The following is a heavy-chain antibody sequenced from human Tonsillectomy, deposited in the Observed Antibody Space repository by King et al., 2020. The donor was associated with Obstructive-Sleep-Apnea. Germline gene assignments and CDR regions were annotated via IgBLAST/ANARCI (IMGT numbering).Heavy chain of an antibody. CDR1: GGSISRYY. V-gene: IGHV4-59*01. CDR3: ARLDLGFYDSRGYYPRWLDL. J-gene: IGHJ5*02. CDR2: VYYTGDT. Sequence: QLQESGPGQVKPSETLSLTCTVSGGSISRYYWSWIRQPPGKGLEWIGFVYYTGDTNYNPSLKSRVSISVDTSKIQFSLKMSSVTAADTAVYYCARLDLGFYDSRGYYPRWLDLWGQGTLVSVSS. D-gene: IGHD3-22*01.